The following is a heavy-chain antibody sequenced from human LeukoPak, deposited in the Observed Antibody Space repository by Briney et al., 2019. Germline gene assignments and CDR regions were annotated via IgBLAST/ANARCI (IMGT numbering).Heavy chain of an antibody. V-gene: IGHV4-38-2*02. D-gene: IGHD6-19*01. CDR1: GYSISSGYY. Sequence: SETLSLTCAVSGYSISSGYYWGWIRQPPGKGLEWIGSIYHSGSTYYNPSRKSRVTISVDTSKNQFSLKLSSVTAADTAVYYCARDFSGYSSGRHNYYYYYYMDVWGKGTTVTVSS. CDR3: ARDFSGYSSGRHNYYYYYYMDV. J-gene: IGHJ6*03. CDR2: IYHSGST.